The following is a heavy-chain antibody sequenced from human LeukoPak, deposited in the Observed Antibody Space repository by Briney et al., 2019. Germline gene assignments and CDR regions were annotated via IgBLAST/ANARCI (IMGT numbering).Heavy chain of an antibody. Sequence: PGGSLRLSCAASGFTFSSYAMSWVRQAPGKGLEWVSAISGSGGSTYYADSVKGRFTISRDNSKNTLYLQMNSLRAEDTAVYCCAKARGLGIVGARFDYWGQGTLVTVSS. V-gene: IGHV3-23*01. CDR3: AKARGLGIVGARFDY. CDR1: GFTFSSYA. J-gene: IGHJ4*02. CDR2: ISGSGGST. D-gene: IGHD1-26*01.